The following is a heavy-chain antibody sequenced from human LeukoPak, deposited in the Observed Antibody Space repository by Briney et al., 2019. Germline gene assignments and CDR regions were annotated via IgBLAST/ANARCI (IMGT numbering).Heavy chain of an antibody. Sequence: SETLSLTCAVYGGSCSGYYWSWIRQPPGKGLEWIGEINHSGSTNYNPSLKSRVTISVDTSKNQFSLKLSSVTAADTAVYYCASGPPRSYWGQGTLVTVSS. CDR3: ASGPPRSY. J-gene: IGHJ4*02. CDR2: INHSGST. CDR1: GGSCSGYY. V-gene: IGHV4-34*01.